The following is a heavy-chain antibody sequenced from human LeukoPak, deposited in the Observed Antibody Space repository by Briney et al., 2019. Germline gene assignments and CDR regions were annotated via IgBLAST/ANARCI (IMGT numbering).Heavy chain of an antibody. V-gene: IGHV4-4*07. CDR1: GGPISSYY. Sequence: SETLSLTCTVSGGPISSYYWSWIRQRAGKGLEWIGRIYTSGSTNYNPSLKSRVTMSVDTSKNQFSLKLSSVTAADTAVYYCARDYAREWFGDYYFDYWGQGTLVTVSS. CDR3: ARDYAREWFGDYYFDY. D-gene: IGHD3-10*01. CDR2: IYTSGST. J-gene: IGHJ4*02.